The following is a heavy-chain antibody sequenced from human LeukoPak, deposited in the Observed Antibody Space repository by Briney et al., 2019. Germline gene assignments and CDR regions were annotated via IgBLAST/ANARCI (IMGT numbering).Heavy chain of an antibody. CDR1: GFTFSSYA. CDR2: ISGSGGST. J-gene: IGHJ5*02. V-gene: IGHV3-23*01. Sequence: GGSLRLSCAASGFTFSSYAMSWVRQAPGKGLEWVSTISGSGGSTYYADSVKGRFTISRDNSKNTLYLQMNSLRAEDTAVYYCAKEIRDDFWSGPRVGENWFDPWGQGTLVTVSS. CDR3: AKEIRDDFWSGPRVGENWFDP. D-gene: IGHD3-3*01.